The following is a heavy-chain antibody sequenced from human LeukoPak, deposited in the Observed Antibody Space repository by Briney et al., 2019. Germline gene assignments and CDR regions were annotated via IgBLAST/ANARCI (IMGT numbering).Heavy chain of an antibody. Sequence: GASVKVSCKASGYTFTSYGISWVRQAPGQGLEWMGWISAYNGNTNYAQKLQGRVTMTTDTSTSTAYMELSSLRSEDMAVYYCARISSTIRAFDIWGQGTMVTVSS. CDR3: ARISSTIRAFDI. CDR1: GYTFTSYG. J-gene: IGHJ3*02. CDR2: ISAYNGNT. D-gene: IGHD1-14*01. V-gene: IGHV1-18*03.